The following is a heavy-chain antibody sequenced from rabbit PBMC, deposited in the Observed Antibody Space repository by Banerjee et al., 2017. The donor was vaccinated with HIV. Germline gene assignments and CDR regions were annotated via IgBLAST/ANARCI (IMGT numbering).Heavy chain of an antibody. Sequence: QEQLVESGGDLVKPGASLTLTCTASGFSFSSIYYMCWVRQAPGKGLEWIACIYVAYSGSTYYASRAKGRFTVSKTSSTTVTLQMTSLTVADTATYFCARLGLIVGGIGNLWGPGTLVTVS. CDR2: IYVAYSGST. D-gene: IGHD4-2*01. V-gene: IGHV1S45*01. CDR1: GFSFSSIYY. CDR3: ARLGLIVGGIGNL. J-gene: IGHJ4*01.